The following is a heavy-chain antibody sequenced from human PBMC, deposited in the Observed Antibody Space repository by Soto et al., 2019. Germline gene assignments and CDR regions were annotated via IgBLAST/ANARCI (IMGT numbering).Heavy chain of an antibody. CDR1: GFTFNNYA. CDR3: AKAPPMSLYSVY. CDR2: ISDNGDTT. J-gene: IGHJ4*02. D-gene: IGHD3-10*02. V-gene: IGHV3-23*01. Sequence: EVQLLESGGGLVQPGGSLRLSCAASGFTFNNYAMNWVRQAPGKGLEWVSVISDNGDTTHYAASVKGRFPISRDNSKNTLYLQMNSLRAEDTAVYYCAKAPPMSLYSVYWAQGTLVTVSS.